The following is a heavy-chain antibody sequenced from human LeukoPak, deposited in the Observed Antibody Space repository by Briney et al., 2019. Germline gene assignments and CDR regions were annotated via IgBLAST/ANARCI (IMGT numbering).Heavy chain of an antibody. CDR3: ARACGGDCYHFDY. D-gene: IGHD2-21*02. V-gene: IGHV3-48*04. Sequence: GGSLRLSCAASGFTFSSYSMNWVRQAPGKGLEWVPYISSSSSTIYYADSVKGRFTISRDNAKNSLYLQMNSLRAEDTAVYYCARACGGDCYHFDYWGQGTLVTVSS. CDR2: ISSSSSTI. J-gene: IGHJ4*02. CDR1: GFTFSSYS.